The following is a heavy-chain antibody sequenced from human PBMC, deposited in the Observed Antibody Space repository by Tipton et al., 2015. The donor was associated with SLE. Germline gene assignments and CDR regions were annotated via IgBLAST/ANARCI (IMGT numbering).Heavy chain of an antibody. D-gene: IGHD2-15*01. Sequence: TLSLTCAVYGGSFSGYYWSWIRQPPGKGLEWIGEINHSGSTNYNPSLKNRVTISVDTSKNQFSLKLSSVTAADTAVYYCARGLGYCSGGSCYHGDYWGQGTLVTVSS. CDR2: INHSGST. J-gene: IGHJ4*02. CDR3: ARGLGYCSGGSCYHGDY. V-gene: IGHV4-34*01. CDR1: GGSFSGYY.